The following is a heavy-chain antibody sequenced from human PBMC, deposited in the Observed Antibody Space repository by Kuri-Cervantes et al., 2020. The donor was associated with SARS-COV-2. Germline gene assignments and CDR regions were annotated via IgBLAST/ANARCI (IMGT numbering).Heavy chain of an antibody. CDR1: GFTFSSYW. D-gene: IGHD6-6*01. CDR3: ARDREFIAARIFDY. J-gene: IGHJ4*02. CDR2: IKQDGSEK. Sequence: GESLKISCAASGFTFSSYWMSWVRQAPGKGLEWVANIKQDGSEKYYVDSVKGRFTISRDNAKNSLYLQTNSLRAEDTAVYYCARDREFIAARIFDYWGQGTLVTVSS. V-gene: IGHV3-7*01.